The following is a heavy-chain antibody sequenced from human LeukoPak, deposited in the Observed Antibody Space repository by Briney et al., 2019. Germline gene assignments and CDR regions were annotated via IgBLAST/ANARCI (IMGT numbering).Heavy chain of an antibody. V-gene: IGHV3-30*03. Sequence: PGGSLRLSCAASRFSFRSYDIPWVRQAPGKGLEWVAVISYDGSNKYYVDSVKGRFTISRDNSKNTLYLQMNNLRAEDTAVYYCARADLGSCSGGSCYGHYWGQGTLVTVSS. CDR3: ARADLGSCSGGSCYGHY. CDR2: ISYDGSNK. D-gene: IGHD2-15*01. CDR1: RFSFRSYD. J-gene: IGHJ4*02.